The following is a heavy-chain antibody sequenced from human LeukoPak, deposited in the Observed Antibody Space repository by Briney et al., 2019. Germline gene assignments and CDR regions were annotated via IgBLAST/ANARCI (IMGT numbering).Heavy chain of an antibody. CDR1: GFTFSSYA. Sequence: LPGGSLRLSCAASGFTFSSYAMSWVRQAPGKGLERVAVISYDGSNKYYADSVKGRFTISRDNSKNTLYLQMNSLRAEDTAVYYCAGEMATTSFDYWGQGTLVTVSS. D-gene: IGHD5-24*01. CDR2: ISYDGSNK. CDR3: AGEMATTSFDY. V-gene: IGHV3-30-3*01. J-gene: IGHJ4*02.